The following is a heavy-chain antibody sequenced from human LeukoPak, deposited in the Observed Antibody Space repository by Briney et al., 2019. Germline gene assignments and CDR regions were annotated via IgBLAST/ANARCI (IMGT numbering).Heavy chain of an antibody. Sequence: GGSLRLSCAASGFTFSSYDMHWVRQATGKGLEWVSAIGTAGDTYYPGSVKGRFTISRENAKNSLYLQMNSLRAGDTAVYYCARDGPYYDFWSGPSRYGMDVWGQGTTVTVSS. J-gene: IGHJ6*02. CDR2: IGTAGDT. CDR3: ARDGPYYDFWSGPSRYGMDV. D-gene: IGHD3-3*01. CDR1: GFTFSSYD. V-gene: IGHV3-13*01.